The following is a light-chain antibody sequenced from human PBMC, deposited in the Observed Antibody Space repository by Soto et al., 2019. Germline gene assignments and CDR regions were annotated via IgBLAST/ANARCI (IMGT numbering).Light chain of an antibody. CDR3: TSYGGSLSNHVV. J-gene: IGLJ2*01. Sequence: QSALTQPPSASGSPGQSVTISCTATSRDVGGNNYVSWYQQHPGKAPKVMIYEVSKRPSGVPDRFSGSKSGNTASLTVSGLQADDEADYDCTSYGGSLSNHVVFGGGTKLTVL. CDR1: SRDVGGNNY. CDR2: EVS. V-gene: IGLV2-8*01.